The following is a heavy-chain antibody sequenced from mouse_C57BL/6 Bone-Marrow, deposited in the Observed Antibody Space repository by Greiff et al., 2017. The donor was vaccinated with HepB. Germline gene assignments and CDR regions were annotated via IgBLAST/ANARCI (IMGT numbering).Heavy chain of an antibody. CDR1: GFTFSSYG. Sequence: EVQRVESGGGLVQPGGSLKLSCAASGFTFSSYGMSWVRQTPDKRLEWVATISSGGSYTYYPDSVKGRFTISRDNAKNTLYLQMSSLKSEDTAMYYCARRVTTDYYAMDYWGQGTSVTVSS. CDR3: ARRVTTDYYAMDY. J-gene: IGHJ4*01. V-gene: IGHV5-6*03. CDR2: ISSGGSYT. D-gene: IGHD2-1*01.